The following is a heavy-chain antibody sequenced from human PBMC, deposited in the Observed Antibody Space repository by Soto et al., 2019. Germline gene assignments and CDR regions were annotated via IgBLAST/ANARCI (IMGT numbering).Heavy chain of an antibody. J-gene: IGHJ6*03. V-gene: IGHV3-48*01. CDR1: GFTFSSYS. D-gene: IGHD6-25*01. CDR3: ARDPFSAPYYYYYMDV. Sequence: GGSLRLSCAASGFTFSSYSMNWVRQAPGKGLEWVSYISSSSSTIYYADSVKGRFTISRDNAKNSLYLQMNSLRAEDTAVYYCARDPFSAPYYYYYMDVWGKGTTVTVSS. CDR2: ISSSSSTI.